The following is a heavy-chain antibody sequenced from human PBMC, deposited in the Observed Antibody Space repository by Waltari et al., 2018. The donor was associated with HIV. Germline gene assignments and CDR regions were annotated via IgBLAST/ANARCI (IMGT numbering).Heavy chain of an antibody. CDR2: IKQDGSEK. CDR3: AGSEGGLIRD. D-gene: IGHD3-10*01. CDR1: GFTFSTYW. V-gene: IGHV3-7*01. J-gene: IGHJ4*02. Sequence: EVQLVESGGDLVQPGGSLRLACAASGFTFSTYWMSWVRQAPGKGPEWVAIIKQDGSEKYDVDSVKGRFTISRDNAKNSLYLQMNSLRAEDTAVYYCAGSEGGLIRDWGQGTLVTVSS.